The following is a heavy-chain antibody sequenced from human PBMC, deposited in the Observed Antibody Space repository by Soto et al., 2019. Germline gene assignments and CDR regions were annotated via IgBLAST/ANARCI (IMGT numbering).Heavy chain of an antibody. V-gene: IGHV5-10-1*01. J-gene: IGHJ4*02. Sequence: PGASLKISCKGSGYSFTNYWISWVREMPGKGLEWVARIDPSDSYLNYGPSFEGHVTISVDKPISTAYLQWSSLKASDTAMYYCARSLYGSSGFYSDFWGQGTLVTVSS. D-gene: IGHD3-22*01. CDR2: IDPSDSYL. CDR3: ARSLYGSSGFYSDF. CDR1: GYSFTNYW.